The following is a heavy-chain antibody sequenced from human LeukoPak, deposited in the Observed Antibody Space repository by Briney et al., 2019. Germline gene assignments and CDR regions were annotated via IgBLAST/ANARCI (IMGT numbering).Heavy chain of an antibody. J-gene: IGHJ4*02. CDR1: GGSVTDYY. D-gene: IGHD1-26*01. V-gene: IGHV4-59*02. CDR3: VVARLSGTYDH. CDR2: IYYTGT. Sequence: PSETLSLTCTVSGGSVTDYYWSWIRQSPGKGLEWIGYIYYTGTSYNPSLKSRVTISVDTSKNQFSLNLSSVTAADTAIYYCVVARLSGTYDHWGQGTLVTVSS.